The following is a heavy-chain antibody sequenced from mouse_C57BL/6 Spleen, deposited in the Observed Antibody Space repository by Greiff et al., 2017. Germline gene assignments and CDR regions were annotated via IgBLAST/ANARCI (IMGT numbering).Heavy chain of an antibody. J-gene: IGHJ4*01. V-gene: IGHV2-6*01. Sequence: VQLQQSGPGLVAPSQSLSITCTVSGFSLTSYGVDWVRQSPGKGLEWLGVIWGVGSTNYNSALKSRLSISKDNSKSQVFLKMNSLQPDDTAMYYCARRLLRSRTAYAMDYWGQGTSVTVSS. D-gene: IGHD1-1*01. CDR3: ARRLLRSRTAYAMDY. CDR1: GFSLTSYG. CDR2: IWGVGST.